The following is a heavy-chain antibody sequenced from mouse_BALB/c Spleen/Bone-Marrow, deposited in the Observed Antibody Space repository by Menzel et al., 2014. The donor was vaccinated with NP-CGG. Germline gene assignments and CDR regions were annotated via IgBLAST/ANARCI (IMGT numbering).Heavy chain of an antibody. J-gene: IGHJ3*01. CDR2: SRNKAKHYTT. D-gene: IGHD2-10*02. CDR1: GFTFSDFY. V-gene: IGHV7-1*02. CDR3: ARDVGYGNYFVY. Sequence: VQLQQSGGGLVQPGDSLRLSCATSGFTFSDFYMEWVRQPPGKRLEWIAVSRNKAKHYTTEYSASAKGRFIVSRDTSQSILYLQMNALRAEDTAIYYCARDVGYGNYFVYWGQGTLVTVSA.